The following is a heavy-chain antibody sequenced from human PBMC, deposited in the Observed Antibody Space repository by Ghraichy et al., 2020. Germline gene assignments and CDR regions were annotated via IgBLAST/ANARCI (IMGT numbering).Heavy chain of an antibody. J-gene: IGHJ4*02. CDR1: GFTFSSYA. CDR2: INNNGGST. D-gene: IGHD6-19*01. V-gene: IGHV3-64D*06. CDR3: VKDSTGGYRGHLDY. Sequence: LSLTCSASGFTFSSYAMDWVRQAPGKGLEYVSAINNNGGSTYYADSVKGRFTISRDNSKNTLYLQMSSLRAEDTAVYYCVKDSTGGYRGHLDYWGQGTLVTVSS.